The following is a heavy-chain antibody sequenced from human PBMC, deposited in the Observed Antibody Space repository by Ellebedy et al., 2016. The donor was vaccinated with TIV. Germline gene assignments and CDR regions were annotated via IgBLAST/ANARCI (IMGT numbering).Heavy chain of an antibody. CDR1: GFTFSPYS. D-gene: IGHD7-27*01. CDR2: ISGSSITK. J-gene: IGHJ3*02. CDR3: ARDMAWGNERLNDAFDI. Sequence: GEPLKISCAASGFTFSPYSMNWVRQAPGKGLEWLSYISGSSITKQYVDSVEGRFIISRDNAKNTLYLQMNSLTVEDTAVYYCARDMAWGNERLNDAFDIWGQGKKVTVSS. V-gene: IGHV3-48*04.